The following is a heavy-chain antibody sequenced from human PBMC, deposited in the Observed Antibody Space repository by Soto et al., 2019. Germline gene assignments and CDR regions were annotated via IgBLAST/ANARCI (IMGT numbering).Heavy chain of an antibody. CDR3: ARESLFGRAVAGTWVNWFDP. V-gene: IGHV3-48*01. J-gene: IGHJ5*02. D-gene: IGHD6-19*01. CDR1: GFTFSSYC. CDR2: ISSSSSTI. Sequence: GGSLRLSCAASGFTFSSYCMNWVRQAPGKGLEWVSYISSSSSTIYYADSVKGRFTISRDNAKNSLYLQMNSLRAEDTAVYYCARESLFGRAVAGTWVNWFDPWGQGTLVTVSS.